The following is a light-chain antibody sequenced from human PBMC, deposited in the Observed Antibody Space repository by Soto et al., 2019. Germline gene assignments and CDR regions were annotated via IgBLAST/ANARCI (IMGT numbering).Light chain of an antibody. Sequence: QSVLTQPPSASGTPGQRVTISCSGSSSNIGSKTVSWFQQLPETAPKLLIYKNDQRPSGVPDRFSGSKSGTSASLAISGLQSEDEADYYCAAWDDSMNGRVLGTGTKLTVL. CDR1: SSNIGSKT. J-gene: IGLJ1*01. V-gene: IGLV1-44*01. CDR3: AAWDDSMNGRV. CDR2: KND.